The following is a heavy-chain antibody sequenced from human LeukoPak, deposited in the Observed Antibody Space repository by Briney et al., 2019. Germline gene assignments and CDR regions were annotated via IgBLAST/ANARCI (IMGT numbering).Heavy chain of an antibody. CDR2: IIPIFGTA. D-gene: IGHD3-10*01. J-gene: IGHJ3*02. V-gene: IGHV1-69*05. CDR1: GGTFSSYA. CDR3: ASPTYYYLPGDAFDI. Sequence: AASVKVSCKASGGTFSSYAISWVRQAPGHGLEWMGGIIPIFGTANYAPTFQGRVTITTDESPSTAYMELSSLRSEDTAVYYCASPTYYYLPGDAFDIWGQGTMVTVSS.